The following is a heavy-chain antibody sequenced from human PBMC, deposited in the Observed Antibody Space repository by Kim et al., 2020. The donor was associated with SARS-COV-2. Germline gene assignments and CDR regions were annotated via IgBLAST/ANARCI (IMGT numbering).Heavy chain of an antibody. Sequence: GGSLRLSCAASGFTFSSNGMAWVRQAPGKGLEWVSSITGSGGGTYYADSVKGRFTISRDNSKNTLHLQMNSLRADEDTAVYYCARDPSGNYYSLTHYFDYWGQGTLVTVSS. CDR3: ARDPSGNYYSLTHYFDY. CDR2: ITGSGGGT. V-gene: IGHV3-23*01. D-gene: IGHD1-26*01. CDR1: GFTFSSNG. J-gene: IGHJ4*02.